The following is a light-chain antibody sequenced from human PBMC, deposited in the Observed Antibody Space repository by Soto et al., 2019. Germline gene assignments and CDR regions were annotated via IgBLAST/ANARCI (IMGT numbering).Light chain of an antibody. V-gene: IGKV1-5*03. CDR3: QQYDSSST. CDR1: QNIRSW. J-gene: IGKJ4*02. Sequence: DIQMTQSPSTLSASVGDRVNITRRASQNIRSWLAWYQQKPGKAPRLLIYKASSLESGVPSRFSGSGSGTEFTLTISSLQPEESATDYCQQYDSSSTCGGGTKVDIK. CDR2: KAS.